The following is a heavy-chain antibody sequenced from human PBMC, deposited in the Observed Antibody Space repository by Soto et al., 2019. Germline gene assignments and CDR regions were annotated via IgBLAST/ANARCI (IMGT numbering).Heavy chain of an antibody. J-gene: IGHJ6*02. Sequence: SETLSLTCAVYGGSFSGYYWSWIRQPPGKGLEWIGEINHSGSTNYNPSLKSRVTISVDTSKNQFSLKLSSVTAADTAVYYCARSLKYCSGGSCYSNNYYYYGMDVWGQGTTVTVSS. CDR1: GGSFSGYY. CDR3: ARSLKYCSGGSCYSNNYYYYGMDV. D-gene: IGHD2-15*01. CDR2: INHSGST. V-gene: IGHV4-34*01.